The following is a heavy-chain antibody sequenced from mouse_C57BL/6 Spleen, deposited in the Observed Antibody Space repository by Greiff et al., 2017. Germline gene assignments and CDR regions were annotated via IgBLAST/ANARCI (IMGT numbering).Heavy chain of an antibody. V-gene: IGHV1-19*01. CDR1: GYTFTDYY. CDR2: INPYNGGT. D-gene: IGHD3-1*01. CDR3: ARTAETYYFAS. J-gene: IGHJ2*01. Sequence: EVQLQQSGPVLVKPGASVKMSCKAYGYTFTDYYMNWVKQSHGKSLEWIGVINPYNGGTSYNQKFKGKATLTVDKSSSTAYMELNSLTSEDSAVYYCARTAETYYFASRRPGTTRPVFS.